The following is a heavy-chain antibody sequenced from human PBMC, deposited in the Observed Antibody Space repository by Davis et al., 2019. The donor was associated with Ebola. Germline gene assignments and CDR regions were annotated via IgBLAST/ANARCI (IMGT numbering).Heavy chain of an antibody. V-gene: IGHV2-70*11. CDR2: IDWDDDK. CDR3: ARTHHSTVTEMYTYYYYGMDV. Sequence: SGPTLVKPPQTLTLTCTFSGFSLSTSGMCVSWIRQPPGKALEWLARIDWDDDKYYSTSLKTRLTISKDTSKNQVVLTMTNMDPVDTATYYCARTHHSTVTEMYTYYYYGMDVWGQGTTVTVSS. D-gene: IGHD4-11*01. CDR1: GFSLSTSGMC. J-gene: IGHJ6*02.